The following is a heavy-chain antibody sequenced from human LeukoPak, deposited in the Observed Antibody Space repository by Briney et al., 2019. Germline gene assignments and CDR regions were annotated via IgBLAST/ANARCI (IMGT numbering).Heavy chain of an antibody. Sequence: GGSWRLSCAASGFTFSSYSMNWVRQAPGKGLEWVSSISSSSSYIYYADSVKGRFTISRDNAKNSLYLQMNSLRAEDTAVHYCARVEYGSGPGAFDYWGQGTLVIVTS. CDR1: GFTFSSYS. CDR3: ARVEYGSGPGAFDY. J-gene: IGHJ4*02. CDR2: ISSSSSYI. D-gene: IGHD3-10*01. V-gene: IGHV3-21*01.